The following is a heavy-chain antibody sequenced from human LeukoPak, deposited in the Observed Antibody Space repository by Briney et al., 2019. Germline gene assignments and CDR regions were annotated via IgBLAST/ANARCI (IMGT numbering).Heavy chain of an antibody. D-gene: IGHD6-13*01. CDR1: GFTFSTLS. Sequence: GGSLRLSCAASGFTFSTLSMIWVRQAPGKGLERLSYITGSSSTIYYRDSVQGRFTISRDNAKNSLYLQMNSLRDEDTAVYFCARVRGSRWPIAYFDYWGQGTLVTVSS. V-gene: IGHV3-48*02. CDR2: ITGSSSTI. CDR3: ARVRGSRWPIAYFDY. J-gene: IGHJ4*02.